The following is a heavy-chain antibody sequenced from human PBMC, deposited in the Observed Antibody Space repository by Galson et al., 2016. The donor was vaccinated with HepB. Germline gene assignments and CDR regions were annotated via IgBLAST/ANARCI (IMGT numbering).Heavy chain of an antibody. J-gene: IGHJ6*02. Sequence: SLRLSCAASGFTFSSFSMNWVRQALGKGLQWVSGISGSINATYYADSVKGRFIISRDDSKNTLYLQMHSLRAEDTALYYCAKLPSRYYGSGAGYGMDIWGQGTTVTVSS. V-gene: IGHV3-23*01. CDR1: GFTFSSFS. D-gene: IGHD3-10*01. CDR2: ISGSINAT. CDR3: AKLPSRYYGSGAGYGMDI.